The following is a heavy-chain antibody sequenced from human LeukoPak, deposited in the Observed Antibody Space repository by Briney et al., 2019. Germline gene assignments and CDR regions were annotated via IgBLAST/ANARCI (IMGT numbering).Heavy chain of an antibody. D-gene: IGHD3-3*01. CDR2: TYYRSKWYN. CDR3: ARENYDFWSGYPYNWFDP. Sequence: SQTLSLTCAISGDGVSSNSAAWNWIRQSPSRGLEWLGRTYYRSKWYNDYAVSVKSRITINPDTSKNQFSLQLNSVTPEDTAVYYCARENYDFWSGYPYNWFDPWGQGTLVTVSS. J-gene: IGHJ5*02. CDR1: GDGVSSNSAA. V-gene: IGHV6-1*01.